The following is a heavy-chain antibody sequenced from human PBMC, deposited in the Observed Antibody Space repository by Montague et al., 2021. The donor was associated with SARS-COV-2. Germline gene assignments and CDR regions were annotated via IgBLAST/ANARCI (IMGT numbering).Heavy chain of an antibody. CDR2: ISQSGRT. Sequence: SETRSLTCAVYGGSFGDDHWSWIRQPPGKGLEWIGNISQSGRTNYNPSLKSRVTISVDTPKNQFSLKLTSVTAADTGLYFCARGHLSVSMIVVVFTSASYYFDYWGQGAQVTVSS. J-gene: IGHJ4*02. CDR3: ARGHLSVSMIVVVFTSASYYFDY. V-gene: IGHV4-34*01. CDR1: GGSFGDDH. D-gene: IGHD3-22*01.